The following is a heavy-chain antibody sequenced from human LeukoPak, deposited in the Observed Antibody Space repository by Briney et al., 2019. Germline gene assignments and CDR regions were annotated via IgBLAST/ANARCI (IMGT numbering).Heavy chain of an antibody. CDR1: GFTFSNYA. Sequence: GGSLRLSCAGYGFTFSNYAMSWVRQAPGKGLEWISAVSGSGDRTYYAGSVKGRFTISRDNSKNIVYLRMNSLRAEDTAVYFCANSRGYGSGNLWGQGTLVTVSS. V-gene: IGHV3-23*01. CDR3: ANSRGYGSGNL. D-gene: IGHD3-10*01. J-gene: IGHJ4*02. CDR2: VSGSGDRT.